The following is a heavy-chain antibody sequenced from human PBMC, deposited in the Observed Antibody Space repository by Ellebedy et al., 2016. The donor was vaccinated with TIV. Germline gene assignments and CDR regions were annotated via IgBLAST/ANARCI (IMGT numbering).Heavy chain of an antibody. V-gene: IGHV1-3*01. D-gene: IGHD3-16*01. J-gene: IGHJ5*02. CDR2: INAGNGNT. CDR1: GYTFTNYA. Sequence: AASVKVSCKASGYTFTNYAMHWVRQAPGQRLEWMGWINAGNGNTKYSQKFQDRVTITSDTSAGTAYMERSSLRSEDTAVYYCARDKPGGDNWFDPWGQGTLVTVSS. CDR3: ARDKPGGDNWFDP.